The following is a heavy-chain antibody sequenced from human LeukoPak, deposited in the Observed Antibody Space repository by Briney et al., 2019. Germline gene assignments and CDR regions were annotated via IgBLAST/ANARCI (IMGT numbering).Heavy chain of an antibody. CDR1: GFAFSNYG. D-gene: IGHD6-19*01. Sequence: GGSLRLSCAASGFAFSNYGMSWVRQAPGKGLEWVSAISGSGGSTYYADSVKGRFTISRDNSKNTLYLQMNSLRAEDTAVYYCAKPMSRSGWTLDYWGQGTLVTVSS. J-gene: IGHJ4*02. CDR3: AKPMSRSGWTLDY. V-gene: IGHV3-23*01. CDR2: ISGSGGST.